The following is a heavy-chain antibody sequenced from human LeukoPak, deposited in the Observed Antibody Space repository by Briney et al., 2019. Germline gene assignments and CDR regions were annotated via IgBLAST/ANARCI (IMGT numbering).Heavy chain of an antibody. J-gene: IGHJ3*02. V-gene: IGHV4-34*01. CDR1: GGSFSGYY. Sequence: SETLSLTCAVYGGSFSGYYWSWIRQPPGRGMEWIGEINHRGSTNYNSALKSRVPISIDTSKEQFSLKVTSVTAADTAVYYCAREMEVGQYDAFDIWGQGEMVTVSS. CDR3: AREMEVGQYDAFDI. D-gene: IGHD1-26*01. CDR2: INHRGST.